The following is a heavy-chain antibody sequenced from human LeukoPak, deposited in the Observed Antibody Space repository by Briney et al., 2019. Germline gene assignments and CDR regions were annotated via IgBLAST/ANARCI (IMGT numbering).Heavy chain of an antibody. CDR3: AKNSPGRAIDY. CDR2: IGTGRDT. V-gene: IGHV3-23*01. J-gene: IGHJ4*02. D-gene: IGHD2-15*01. Sequence: PGGSLRLSCVGSGFTFSSSVMSWVRRAPGKGLEWVSTIGTGRDTYYADSVKGRFTISRDNSKNTLSLQMNSLRAEDTAKYYCAKNSPGRAIDYWGQGTLVIVSS. CDR1: GFTFSSSV.